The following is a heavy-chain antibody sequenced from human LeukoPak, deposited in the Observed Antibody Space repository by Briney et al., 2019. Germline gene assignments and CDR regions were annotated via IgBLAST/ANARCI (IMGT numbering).Heavy chain of an antibody. CDR2: IYYSGST. D-gene: IGHD2-2*01. CDR3: ARKIVVVPAAMRFDP. V-gene: IGHV4-31*03. CDR1: GGSISSGGYY. J-gene: IGHJ5*02. Sequence: SQTLSLTCTVSGGSISSGGYYWSWIRQHPGKGLEWIGYIYYSGSTYYNPSLKSRVTISVDTSKNQFSLKLSSVTAADTTVYYCARKIVVVPAAMRFDPWGQGTLVTVSS.